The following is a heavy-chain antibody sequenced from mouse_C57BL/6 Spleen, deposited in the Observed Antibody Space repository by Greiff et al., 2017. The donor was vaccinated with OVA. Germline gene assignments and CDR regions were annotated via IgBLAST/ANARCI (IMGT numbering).Heavy chain of an antibody. D-gene: IGHD1-1*01. CDR3: TKGSRGNYFDY. V-gene: IGHV6-6*01. CDR2: IRNKANNHAT. J-gene: IGHJ2*01. Sequence: EVHLVESGGGLVQPGGSMKLSCAASGFTFSDAWMDWVRQSPEKGLEWVAEIRNKANNHATYYAESVKGRFTIARDDSKSSVYLQMSRLRAEDTGIYCCTKGSRGNYFDYWGQGTTLTVSS. CDR1: GFTFSDAW.